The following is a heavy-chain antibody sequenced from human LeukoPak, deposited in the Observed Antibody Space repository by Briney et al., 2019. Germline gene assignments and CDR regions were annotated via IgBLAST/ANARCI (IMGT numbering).Heavy chain of an antibody. CDR3: AIEVYYHDTNSFVY. V-gene: IGHV1-2*02. Sequence: GASVKVSCKASGYTFTDYYMHWVRQAPGQGLEWMGWINSNSGDTHYIQKFQDRVTMTRDTSISTAYMDLSSLTSDDTAIYYCAIEVYYHDTNSFVYWGQGTLVTVSS. CDR1: GYTFTDYY. D-gene: IGHD3-22*01. CDR2: INSNSGDT. J-gene: IGHJ4*02.